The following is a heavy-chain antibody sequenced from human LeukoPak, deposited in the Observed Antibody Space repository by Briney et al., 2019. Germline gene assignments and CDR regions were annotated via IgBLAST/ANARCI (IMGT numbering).Heavy chain of an antibody. V-gene: IGHV3-49*03. J-gene: IGHJ6*03. Sequence: GGSLRLSCTASGFTFGDYAMSWLRQAPGQGLVWVGFIRSKAYGGTTEYAASVKGRFTISRDDSTSIAYLQMNSLKTEDTAVYYCTRGIAARPKGYYYYYMDVWGKGTTVTVSS. CDR3: TRGIAARPKGYYYYYMDV. CDR2: IRSKAYGGTT. D-gene: IGHD6-6*01. CDR1: GFTFGDYA.